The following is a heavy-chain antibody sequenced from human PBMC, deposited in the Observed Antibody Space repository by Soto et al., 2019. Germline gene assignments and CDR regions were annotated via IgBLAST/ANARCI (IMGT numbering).Heavy chain of an antibody. CDR1: GYSFTSYW. J-gene: IGHJ6*02. CDR3: ARLTGYSSPPYYYYYGMDV. Sequence: GESLKISCKGSGYSFTSYWIGWVRQMPGKGLEWMGIIYPGDSDTRYSPSFQGQVTISADKSISTAYLQWSSLKASDTAMYYCARLTGYSSPPYYYYYGMDVWGQGTTVTVSS. CDR2: IYPGDSDT. V-gene: IGHV5-51*01. D-gene: IGHD6-13*01.